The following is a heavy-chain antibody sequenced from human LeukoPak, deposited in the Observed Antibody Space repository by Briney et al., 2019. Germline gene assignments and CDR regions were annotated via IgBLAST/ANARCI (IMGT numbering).Heavy chain of an antibody. CDR1: GFTVSSNY. V-gene: IGHV3-53*01. D-gene: IGHD1-14*01. J-gene: IGHJ4*02. CDR2: IYSGGGT. Sequence: GGSLRLSCAASGFTVSSNYMSWVRQAPGKGLEWVSVIYSGGGTYYADSVKGRFTISRDNSKNTLYLQMNSLRAEDTAVYYCARGRPGPTGFPALDYWGQGTLVTVSS. CDR3: ARGRPGPTGFPALDY.